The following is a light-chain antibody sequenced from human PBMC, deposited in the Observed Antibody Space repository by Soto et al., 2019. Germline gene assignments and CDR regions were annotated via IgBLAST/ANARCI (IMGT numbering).Light chain of an antibody. J-gene: IGKJ1*01. Sequence: DLQMTQSPSSLSASVGDRVTITCRASQSISSYLNWYQQKPGKAPKLLIYAASSLQSGVPSRFSGSGTGADFTLTISSLQPEDFATYYCQQSYSTPWTCGQRTKVEIK. CDR3: QQSYSTPWT. CDR1: QSISSY. CDR2: AAS. V-gene: IGKV1-39*01.